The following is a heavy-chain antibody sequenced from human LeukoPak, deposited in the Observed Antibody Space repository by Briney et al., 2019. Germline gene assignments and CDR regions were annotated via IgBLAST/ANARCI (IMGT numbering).Heavy chain of an antibody. Sequence: SETLSLTCTVSGGSISSYYWSWVRQPVGKGLEWIGHASTSGSTNYNPSLKSRVTMSVDTSKKQFSLKLSSVTAADTALYYCARLHQSGTTDYWGQGTLVTVSS. CDR3: ARLHQSGTTDY. CDR1: GGSISSYY. V-gene: IGHV4-4*07. D-gene: IGHD1-1*01. J-gene: IGHJ4*02. CDR2: ASTSGST.